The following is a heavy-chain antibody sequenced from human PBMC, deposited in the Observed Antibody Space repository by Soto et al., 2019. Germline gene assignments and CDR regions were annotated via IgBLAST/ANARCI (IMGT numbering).Heavy chain of an antibody. CDR2: IIPVFGAT. CDR3: ANHHKLHSGDVYYYYPIDV. J-gene: IGHJ6*02. CDR1: GVSFSSYA. V-gene: IGHV1-69*01. D-gene: IGHD4-17*01. Sequence: QVQLVQSGAEVKKPGSSVKVSCKASGVSFSSYAISWVRQAPGQGLEWMGGIIPVFGATRYAQNFQGRVTSTADESTSTAYMERSSLRSEDTAVYYCANHHKLHSGDVYYYYPIDVWGRGTTVTVSS.